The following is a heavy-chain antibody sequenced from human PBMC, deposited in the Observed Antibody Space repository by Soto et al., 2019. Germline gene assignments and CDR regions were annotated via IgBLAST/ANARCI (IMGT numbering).Heavy chain of an antibody. CDR2: TSYDGTKK. D-gene: IGHD3-16*02. J-gene: IGHJ4*02. CDR3: ANQHSDSVWGHYRPPFDY. CDR1: GFPCSSDG. Sequence: PGGSLRLSCAVSGFPCSSDGMHWVRQAPGKGLEWVAITSYDGTKKNYADSVKGRFTISRDNANNTLYLQMNSLRGADTAGYFFANQHSDSVWGHYRPPFDYRGQGALVTVSS. V-gene: IGHV3-30*18.